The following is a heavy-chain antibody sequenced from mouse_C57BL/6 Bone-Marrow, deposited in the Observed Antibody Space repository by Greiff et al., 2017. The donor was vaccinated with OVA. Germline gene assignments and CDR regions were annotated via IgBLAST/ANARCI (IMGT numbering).Heavy chain of an antibody. CDR3: AVTFITAVVDAMDY. CDR2: IDPANGNT. D-gene: IGHD1-1*01. Sequence: EVQLVESVAELVRPGASVKLSCTASGFNIKNTYMHWVKQRPEQGLEWIGRIDPANGNTKYAPKFQGKDTITADTSSNTAYLQLSSLTSEDTAIYYCAVTFITAVVDAMDYWGQGTSVTVSS. V-gene: IGHV14-3*01. CDR1: GFNIKNTY. J-gene: IGHJ4*01.